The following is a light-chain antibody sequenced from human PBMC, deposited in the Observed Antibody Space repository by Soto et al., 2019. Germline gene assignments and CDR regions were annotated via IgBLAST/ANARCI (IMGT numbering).Light chain of an antibody. CDR2: DVI. J-gene: IGLJ1*01. CDR3: CSYAGIYSPPYV. CDR1: SSDVGGYYY. Sequence: QSALTQPRSVSGSPGQSVTISCTGTSSDVGGYYYVSWYQQHPGKAPKVMIYDVIKRPSGVPDRFSGSKSGNTASLTISGLQAEDEADYYCCSYAGIYSPPYVLGTGTKVTVL. V-gene: IGLV2-11*01.